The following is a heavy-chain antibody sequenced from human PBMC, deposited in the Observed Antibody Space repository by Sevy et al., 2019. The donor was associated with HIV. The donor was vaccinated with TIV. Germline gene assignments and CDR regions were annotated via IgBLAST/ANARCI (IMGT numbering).Heavy chain of an antibody. CDR3: ARGKIRVIKEGGGGGIDY. CDR1: GFTFSRFP. D-gene: IGHD3-22*01. CDR2: MSYDGNKN. V-gene: IGHV3-30-3*01. Sequence: GGSLRLSCTTSGFTFSRFPMHWVRQAPGKGLEWVAIMSYDGNKNFYADSVKGRFTISRDNSKNTLYLRMSSLRTEDTGVYYGARGKIRVIKEGGGGGIDYWGQGTLVTVSS. J-gene: IGHJ4*02.